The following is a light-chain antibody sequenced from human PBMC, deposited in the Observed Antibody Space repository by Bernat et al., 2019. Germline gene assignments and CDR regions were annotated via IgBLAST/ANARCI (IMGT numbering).Light chain of an antibody. CDR3: QHLDNYPFT. V-gene: IGKV1-9*01. Sequence: DVQLTQSPSFLSASVGDRVDITCRASQVIGIYLAWYQQKPGKAPNLLIYGASTLETGFPSRFSGSGSGTEFTLTISSLQPEDVATYYCQHLDNYPFTFGQGTRLEI. J-gene: IGKJ5*01. CDR1: QVIGIY. CDR2: GAS.